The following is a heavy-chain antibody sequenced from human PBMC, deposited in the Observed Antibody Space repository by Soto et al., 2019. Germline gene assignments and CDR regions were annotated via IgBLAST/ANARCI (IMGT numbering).Heavy chain of an antibody. J-gene: IGHJ6*02. CDR3: ARDILPLYSYWTSYGMAV. D-gene: IGHD5-18*01. V-gene: IGHV3-30-3*01. CDR2: ISYDGSNK. Sequence: QVQLVESGGGVVQPGRSLRLSCAASGFTFSSYAMHWVRQAPGKGLEWVAVISYDGSNKYYADSVKGRSTISRDNSKNTLYLHMNSLTAADTAVYYCARDILPLYSYWTSYGMAVWRQVTTVTVSS. CDR1: GFTFSSYA.